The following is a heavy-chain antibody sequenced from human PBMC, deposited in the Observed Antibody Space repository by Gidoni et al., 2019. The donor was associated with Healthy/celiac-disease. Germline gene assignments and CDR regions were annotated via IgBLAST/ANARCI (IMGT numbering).Heavy chain of an antibody. Sequence: QVQLPESGPGLVKPSETLSLTCTVSGGSISSYYWSWIRQPAGKGLEWIGRIYTSGSTNYNPSLKSRVTMSVDTSKNQFSLKLSSVTAADTAVYYCAREYSSGWYPCLDYWGQGTLVTVSS. D-gene: IGHD6-19*01. CDR1: GGSISSYY. V-gene: IGHV4-4*07. J-gene: IGHJ4*02. CDR3: AREYSSGWYPCLDY. CDR2: IYTSGST.